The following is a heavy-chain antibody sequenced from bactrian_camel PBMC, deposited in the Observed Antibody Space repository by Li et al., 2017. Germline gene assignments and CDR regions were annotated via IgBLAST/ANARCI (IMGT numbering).Heavy chain of an antibody. CDR3: AARPQFSCVSQTKATGPQWFDL. CDR1: GYTYATIC. D-gene: IGHD8*01. CDR2: IDIDGTT. V-gene: IGHV3S53*01. Sequence: HVQLVESGGGSVQAGGSLRLSCTPSGYTYATICMAWFRQAPGKEREGVAAIDIDGTTSYRDSVKGRFTISRDNAKNTLYLQMNSLKPEDTAMYYCAARPQFSCVSQTKATGPQWFDLWGQGTQVTVS. J-gene: IGHJ4*01.